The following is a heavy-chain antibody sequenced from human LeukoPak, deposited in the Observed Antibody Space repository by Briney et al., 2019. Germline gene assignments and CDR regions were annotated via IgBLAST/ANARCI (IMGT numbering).Heavy chain of an antibody. D-gene: IGHD3-10*01. CDR1: GFTFSSYA. CDR3: ARGPLIYYGSGMLDY. Sequence: GGSLRLSCAASGFTFSSYAMSWVRQAPGKGLEWVSTISGSGVTTYYADSVKGRFTISRDNSKNTLYLQMNSLRAEDTAVYYCARGPLIYYGSGMLDYWGQGTLVTVSS. J-gene: IGHJ4*02. CDR2: ISGSGVTT. V-gene: IGHV3-23*01.